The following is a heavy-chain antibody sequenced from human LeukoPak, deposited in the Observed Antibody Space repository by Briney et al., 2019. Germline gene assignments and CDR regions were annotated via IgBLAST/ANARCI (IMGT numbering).Heavy chain of an antibody. J-gene: IGHJ4*02. CDR1: GGSISSYY. CDR3: ARVVSYYYGSGSYTYYFDY. CDR2: IYYSGCT. D-gene: IGHD3-10*01. Sequence: PSETLSLTCTVSGGSISSYYWSWIRQPPGKGLEWIGYIYYSGCTNYNPSLKSRVTISVDTSKNQFSLKLSSVTAADTAVYYCARVVSYYYGSGSYTYYFDYWGQGTLVTVSS. V-gene: IGHV4-59*01.